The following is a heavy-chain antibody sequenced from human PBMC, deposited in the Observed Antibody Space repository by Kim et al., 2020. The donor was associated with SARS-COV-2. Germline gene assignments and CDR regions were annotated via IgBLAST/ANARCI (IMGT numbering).Heavy chain of an antibody. Sequence: SETLSLTCTVSGGSISSGDYYWSWMRQPPGQGLVWIGYIYYSASTYYNPSLKSRVTISVDTSKNQFSLKLSSVTAADTAVYYCASVTLCRGSYYYYYYY. D-gene: IGHD3-10*01. J-gene: IGHJ6*03. CDR3: ASVTLCRGSYYYYYYY. V-gene: IGHV4-30-4*01. CDR2: IYYSAST. CDR1: GGSISSGDYY.